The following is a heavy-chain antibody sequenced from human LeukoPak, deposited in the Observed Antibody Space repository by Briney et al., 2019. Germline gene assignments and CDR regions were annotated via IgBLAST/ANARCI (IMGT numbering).Heavy chain of an antibody. CDR3: ARAYGDYVPFDY. CDR2: IWYDGSNK. J-gene: IGHJ4*02. Sequence: GGSLRLSCAASGFTVSSNYMSWVRQAPGKGLEWVAVIWYDGSNKYYADSVKGRFTISRDNSKNTLYLQMDSLRAEDTAVYYCARAYGDYVPFDYWGQGTLVTVSS. V-gene: IGHV3-33*08. D-gene: IGHD4-17*01. CDR1: GFTVSSNY.